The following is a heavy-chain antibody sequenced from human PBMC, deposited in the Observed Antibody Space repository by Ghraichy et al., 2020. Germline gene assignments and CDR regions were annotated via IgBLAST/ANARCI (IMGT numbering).Heavy chain of an antibody. CDR3: ARHANILIPASNYRSYYMDV. CDR1: GGSIGGYY. J-gene: IGHJ6*03. Sequence: SETLSLTCTVSGGSIGGYYWSWLRQSPGKGLEWIAYMYNSATTNYNPSLKSRVTISIDTSTNQFSLRLNSVTAADTALYYCARHANILIPASNYRSYYMDVWGRGSTVTVSS. CDR2: MYNSATT. D-gene: IGHD3-16*02. V-gene: IGHV4-59*08.